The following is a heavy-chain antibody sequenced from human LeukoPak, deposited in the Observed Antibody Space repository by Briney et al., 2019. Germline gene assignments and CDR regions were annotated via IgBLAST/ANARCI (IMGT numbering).Heavy chain of an antibody. CDR2: INSDGINT. J-gene: IGHJ5*02. D-gene: IGHD3-22*01. V-gene: IGHV3-74*01. Sequence: GGSLRLSCAASGFTFRNYWMHWVRPAPGKGLAWVSRINSDGINTGYADSVKGRFTLSRDNAKNTLNLQINSLRAEDTAVYYCARDLGQYYDTSDNWFDPWGQGTLVTVSS. CDR1: GFTFRNYW. CDR3: ARDLGQYYDTSDNWFDP.